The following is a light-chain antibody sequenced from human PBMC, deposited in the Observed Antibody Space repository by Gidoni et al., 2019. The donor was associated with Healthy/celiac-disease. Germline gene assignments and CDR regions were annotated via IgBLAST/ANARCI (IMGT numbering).Light chain of an antibody. J-gene: IGKJ4*01. CDR1: QSISSY. CDR3: QQSYSTPHT. V-gene: IGKV1-39*01. Sequence: DIPMSHSTSSLSASVGDRVTITCRASQSISSYLNWYQQKPGKAPKLLIYAASSLQSGVPSRVSGSGYGTDFTLTRSSLQPEDFATYYWQQSYSTPHTFGGGTKVEIK. CDR2: AAS.